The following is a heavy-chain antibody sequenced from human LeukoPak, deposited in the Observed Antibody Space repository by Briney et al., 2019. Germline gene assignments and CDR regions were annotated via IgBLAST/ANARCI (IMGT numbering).Heavy chain of an antibody. CDR2: LSYGGTRT. CDR1: GFTFSSYA. Sequence: GGSLRLSCAASGFTFSSYAMSWVRQAPGKGLEWVSGLSYGGTRTFYAASVKGRFTISRDDSNSTLFLQMDSLRVEDTATYYCAKDIELFVSWGQGTLVIVSS. J-gene: IGHJ4*02. CDR3: AKDIELFVS. D-gene: IGHD1-26*01. V-gene: IGHV3-23*01.